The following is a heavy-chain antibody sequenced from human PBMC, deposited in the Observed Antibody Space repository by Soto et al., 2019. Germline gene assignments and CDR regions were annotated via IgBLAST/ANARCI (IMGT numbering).Heavy chain of an antibody. CDR3: ARGPQIIYDFWSGYYRGAFDI. V-gene: IGHV1-46*01. CDR1: GYTFTIYY. J-gene: IGHJ3*02. Sequence: AAVKVSCKASGYTFTIYYIYWVRQAPGQGXEWMGIINPSGDSTSYAQKFQGRLTMTRDTSTTTVYMELNSLRSEDTAVYYCARGPQIIYDFWSGYYRGAFDIWGQGTMVTVSS. D-gene: IGHD3-3*01. CDR2: INPSGDST.